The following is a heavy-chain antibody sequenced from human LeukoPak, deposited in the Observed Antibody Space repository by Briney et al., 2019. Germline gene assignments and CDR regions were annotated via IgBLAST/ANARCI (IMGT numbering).Heavy chain of an antibody. CDR1: GGSISSGGYY. V-gene: IGHV4-30-2*01. D-gene: IGHD3-10*01. CDR3: ARDGPSGSYDY. J-gene: IGHJ4*02. CDR2: IYHSGST. Sequence: PSETLSLTCTVSGGSISSGGYYWSWIRQPPGKGLEWIGYIYHSGSTYYNPSLKSRVTISVDRSKNQFSLKLSSVTAADTAVYYCARDGPSGSYDYWGQGTLVTVSS.